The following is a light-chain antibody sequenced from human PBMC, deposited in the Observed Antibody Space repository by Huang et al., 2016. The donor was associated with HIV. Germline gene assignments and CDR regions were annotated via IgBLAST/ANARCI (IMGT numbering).Light chain of an antibody. CDR2: ELS. J-gene: IGKJ2*01. Sequence: DIVMTQTPLSLSVTPGQPASISCKSSQSLLHSDGKTYLYWYLQKPGQSPPLLIYELSSLFSGVPDRFSGSGSGTDFTLKISRVEPEDVGVYYCMEGIHLPYTFGQGTMLEIK. CDR1: QSLLHSDGKTY. V-gene: IGKV2-29*02. CDR3: MEGIHLPYT.